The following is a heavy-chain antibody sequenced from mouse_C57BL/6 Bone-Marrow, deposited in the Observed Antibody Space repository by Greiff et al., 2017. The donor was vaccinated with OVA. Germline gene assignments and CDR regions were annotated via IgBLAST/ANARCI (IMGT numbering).Heavy chain of an antibody. CDR2: IDPANGNT. Sequence: EVQLQQSVAELVRPGASVKLSCTASGFNIKNTYMPWVKQRPEQGLEWIGRIDPANGNTKYAPKFQGTATITADTSSNTAYLQLSSLTSEDTAIYYCADGSKNYWGQGTTLTVSS. J-gene: IGHJ2*01. D-gene: IGHD1-1*01. CDR1: GFNIKNTY. V-gene: IGHV14-3*01. CDR3: ADGSKNY.